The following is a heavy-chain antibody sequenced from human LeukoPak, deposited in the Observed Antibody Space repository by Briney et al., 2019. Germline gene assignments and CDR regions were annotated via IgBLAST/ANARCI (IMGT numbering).Heavy chain of an antibody. V-gene: IGHV3-7*01. Sequence: GGSLRLSCAASGFTFSSYWMSWVRQAPGKGLEWVANIKQDGSEKYYVDSVKGRLTISRDNAKNSLYLQMNSLRAEDTAVYYCASGYSSSWVDYWGQGTLVTVSS. D-gene: IGHD6-13*01. CDR3: ASGYSSSWVDY. CDR2: IKQDGSEK. CDR1: GFTFSSYW. J-gene: IGHJ4*02.